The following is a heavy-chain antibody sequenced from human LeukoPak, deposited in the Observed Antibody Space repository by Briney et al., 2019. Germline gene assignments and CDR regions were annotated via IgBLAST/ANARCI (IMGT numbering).Heavy chain of an antibody. D-gene: IGHD6-13*01. V-gene: IGHV4-4*07. CDR1: GDSISNYY. J-gene: IGHJ3*02. CDR3: ARGYKPASGKDGAFDI. Sequence: PAVTLSLPCSVSGDSISNYYWRWIRQAAGKGLEGIERLYSSGCTHYNPSLKSRVSMSVETSKTQFSLKLSSVTAADTALYYCARGYKPASGKDGAFDIWGEGTMVTVSS. CDR2: LYSSGCT.